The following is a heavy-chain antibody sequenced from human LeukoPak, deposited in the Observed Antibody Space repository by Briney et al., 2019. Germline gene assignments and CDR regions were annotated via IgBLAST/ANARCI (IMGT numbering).Heavy chain of an antibody. Sequence: SETLSLTCAVYGGSFSGYYWSWIRQPPGKGLEWIGEINHSGSTNYNPSLKSRVTISADTSKNQFSLKLSSVTAADTAVYYCARVTGYSPKGGAFDIWGQGTMVTVSS. CDR1: GGSFSGYY. CDR2: INHSGST. V-gene: IGHV4-34*01. J-gene: IGHJ3*02. CDR3: ARVTGYSPKGGAFDI. D-gene: IGHD3-22*01.